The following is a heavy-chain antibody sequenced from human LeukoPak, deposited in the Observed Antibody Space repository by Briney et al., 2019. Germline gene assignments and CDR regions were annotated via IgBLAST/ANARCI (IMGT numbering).Heavy chain of an antibody. CDR1: GFTFSSYA. V-gene: IGHV3-23*01. CDR3: AKGPRYSGSYPPDY. J-gene: IGHJ4*02. Sequence: GGSLRLSCAASGFTFSSYAMSWVRQAPGKGLEWVSAISGSGGSTYYADSVKGRFTISRDNSKNTLYLQMNSLRAEDTAVYYCAKGPRYSGSYPPDYWGQGTPVTVSS. D-gene: IGHD1-26*01. CDR2: ISGSGGST.